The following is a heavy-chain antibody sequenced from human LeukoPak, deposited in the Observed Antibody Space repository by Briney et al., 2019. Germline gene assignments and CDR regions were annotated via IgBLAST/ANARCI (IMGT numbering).Heavy chain of an antibody. D-gene: IGHD6-19*01. CDR1: GFTFDDYG. J-gene: IGHJ4*02. Sequence: GGSLRLSCAASGFTFDDYGMSWVRQAPGKGLEWVSGINWNGGSTGYADSVKGRFTISRDNAKNSLYLQMNSLRAEDTALYYCARDLPIAVAGTCFDYWGQGTLVTVSS. CDR3: ARDLPIAVAGTCFDY. V-gene: IGHV3-20*04. CDR2: INWNGGST.